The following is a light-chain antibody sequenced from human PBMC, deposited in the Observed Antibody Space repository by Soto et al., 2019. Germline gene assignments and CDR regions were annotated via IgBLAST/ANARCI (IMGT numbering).Light chain of an antibody. V-gene: IGKV3-20*01. Sequence: EIVLTQSPATLSLSPGERATLSCRASQSVTSTYLAWYQHKPVEAPRLLIYGASSRATSIPDRFSGGGSGTAFTLLISRGEPAEFAVYYCQQYGTSPLTFGGGTNVDIK. CDR3: QQYGTSPLT. CDR1: QSVTSTY. CDR2: GAS. J-gene: IGKJ4*01.